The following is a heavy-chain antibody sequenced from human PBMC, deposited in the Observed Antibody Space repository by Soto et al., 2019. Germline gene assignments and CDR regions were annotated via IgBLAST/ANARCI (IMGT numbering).Heavy chain of an antibody. J-gene: IGHJ4*02. Sequence: EVQLVESGGGLVQPGGSLRLSCAASGFTFSNYWMHWVRQAPGKGLVWVSRINNDGSTTVYADSVKGRFTISRDNDKNTLYLQMNSLRDEDTAVYYCVRDGFGEFNWGQGTLVTVSS. V-gene: IGHV3-74*01. CDR3: VRDGFGEFN. CDR1: GFTFSNYW. D-gene: IGHD3-10*01. CDR2: INNDGSTT.